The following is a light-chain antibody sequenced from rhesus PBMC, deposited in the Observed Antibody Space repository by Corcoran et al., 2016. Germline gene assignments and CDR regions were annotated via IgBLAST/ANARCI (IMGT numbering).Light chain of an antibody. CDR3: LQGYSAPWT. Sequence: DIQMTQSPSSLSASVGDRVTITCRASQGISDYLSWYQQKPGKAPKRLIYAACSLESGVPSRFSGSGAGTDFTLTVSRLQPEDFAAYYCLQGYSAPWTFGQGTKVEIK. V-gene: IGKV1-36*02. J-gene: IGKJ1*01. CDR2: AAC. CDR1: QGISDY.